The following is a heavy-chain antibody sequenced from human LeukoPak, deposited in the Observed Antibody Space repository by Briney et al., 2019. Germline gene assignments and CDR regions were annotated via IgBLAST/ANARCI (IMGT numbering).Heavy chain of an antibody. CDR1: SGSISSYY. D-gene: IGHD3-22*01. CDR2: IYYSGST. Sequence: PSETLSLTCTVPSGSISSYYWSWIRQPPGKGLEWIGYIYYSGSTNYNPSLKSRVTISVDTSKNQFSLKLSSVTAADTAVYYCARHIPDYYDSSGYLDYWGQGTLVTVSS. V-gene: IGHV4-59*08. J-gene: IGHJ4*02. CDR3: ARHIPDYYDSSGYLDY.